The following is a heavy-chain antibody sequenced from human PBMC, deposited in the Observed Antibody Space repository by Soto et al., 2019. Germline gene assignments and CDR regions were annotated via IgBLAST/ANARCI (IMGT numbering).Heavy chain of an antibody. CDR3: ARHHSNYFDY. V-gene: IGHV4-39*01. J-gene: IGHJ4*02. Sequence: SETLSLTCTVSGGSISSSSYYWGWIRQPPGKGLEWIGSIYYSGSTYYNPSLKSRVTISVDTSKNQFSLKLSSVTAADTAVYYCARHHSNYFDYWGQGTQVTVSS. CDR2: IYYSGST. CDR1: GGSISSSSYY. D-gene: IGHD3-3*01.